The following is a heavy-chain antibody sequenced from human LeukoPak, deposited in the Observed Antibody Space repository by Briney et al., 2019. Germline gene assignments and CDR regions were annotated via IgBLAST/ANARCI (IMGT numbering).Heavy chain of an antibody. CDR1: GGTFSSYA. CDR3: ARGWGFGSIDY. Sequence: SVKVSCKASGGTFSSYAISWVRQAPGQGLEWMGRIIPILGIANYAQKFQGRVTITADKSTSTAYMELSSLRSEDTAVYYCARGWGFGSIDYWGQGTLVTVSS. CDR2: IIPILGIA. D-gene: IGHD7-27*01. J-gene: IGHJ4*02. V-gene: IGHV1-69*04.